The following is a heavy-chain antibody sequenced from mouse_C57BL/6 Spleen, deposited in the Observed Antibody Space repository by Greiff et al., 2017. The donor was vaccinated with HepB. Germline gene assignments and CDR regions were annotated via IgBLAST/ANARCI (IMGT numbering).Heavy chain of an antibody. CDR3: ARSGTGTFDY. Sequence: EVQLQQSGPELVKPGASVKIPCKASGYTFTDYNMDWVKQSHGKSLEWIGDINPNNGGTSYNQKFKGKATLTVDQSSSTAYMELRSLTSEDTAVYYCARSGTGTFDYWGQGTTLTVSS. J-gene: IGHJ2*01. D-gene: IGHD4-1*01. V-gene: IGHV1-18*01. CDR2: INPNNGGT. CDR1: GYTFTDYN.